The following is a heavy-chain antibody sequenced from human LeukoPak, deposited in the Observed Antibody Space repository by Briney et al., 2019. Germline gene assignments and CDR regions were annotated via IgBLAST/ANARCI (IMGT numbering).Heavy chain of an antibody. CDR3: ARDIDRVFNWFDP. J-gene: IGHJ5*02. V-gene: IGHV1-3*01. D-gene: IGHD6-13*01. CDR2: INAGNGNT. CDR1: GYIFTGYA. Sequence: ASVKLSCKASGYIFTGYAMHWVRQAPGQRLEWMGWINAGNGNTKYSQKFQGRVTITRDTSASTVYMELSSLRSEDTAVYYCARDIDRVFNWFDPWGQGTLVTVSS.